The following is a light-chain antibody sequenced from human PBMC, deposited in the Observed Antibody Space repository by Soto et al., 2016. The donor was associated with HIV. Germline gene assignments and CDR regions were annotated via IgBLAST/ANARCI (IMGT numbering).Light chain of an antibody. V-gene: IGKV1-5*03. CDR1: QSISNW. J-gene: IGKJ1*01. CDR3: QQYYTYT. Sequence: DIQMTQPPSTLSASVGDRVIITCRASQSISNWLAWYQQKPGKAPKLLIYKASTLETGVPSRFSGSASGTEFTLTISSLQPDDFATYYCQQYYTYTFGLGTKVDIK. CDR2: KAS.